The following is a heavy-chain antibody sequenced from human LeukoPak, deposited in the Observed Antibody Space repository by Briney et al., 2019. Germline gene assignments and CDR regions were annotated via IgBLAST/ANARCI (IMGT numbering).Heavy chain of an antibody. CDR2: INTDGSIT. V-gene: IGHV3-74*01. J-gene: IGHJ4*02. CDR1: GFTFSSHW. CDR3: ARDCSSTSCYGPDY. D-gene: IGHD2-2*01. Sequence: GGSLRLSCAASGFTFSSHWMHWVRQAPEKGLVWVSRINTDGSITTYADFVKGRFTISRDNAKNTLYLQVNTLRAEDTAVYYCARDCSSTSCYGPDYWGQGTLVTVSS.